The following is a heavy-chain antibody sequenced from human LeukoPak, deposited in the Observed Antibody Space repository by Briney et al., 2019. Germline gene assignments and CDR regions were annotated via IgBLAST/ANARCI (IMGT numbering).Heavy chain of an antibody. CDR3: AKDSGPYYYGSGVSFDM. CDR2: ISYDGSNK. D-gene: IGHD3-10*01. V-gene: IGHV3-30*18. Sequence: PVRSLRLSCAASGFTFSSYGMHWVRQAPGKGLEWVAVISYDGSNKYYADSVKGRFTISRDNSKNTLYLQMNSLRVEDTAVYYCAKDSGPYYYGSGVSFDMCGQGTMVTVSS. CDR1: GFTFSSYG. J-gene: IGHJ3*02.